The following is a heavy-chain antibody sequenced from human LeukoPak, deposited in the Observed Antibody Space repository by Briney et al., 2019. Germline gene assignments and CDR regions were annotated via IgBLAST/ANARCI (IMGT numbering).Heavy chain of an antibody. CDR3: ARARIAAAGIHG. J-gene: IGHJ4*02. Sequence: GGSLRLSCAASGFTVSSNYMSWVRQAPGKELEWVSVIYSGGSTYYADSVKGRFTISRDNSKNTLYLQMNSLRAEDTAVYYCARARIAAAGIHGWGQGTLVTVSS. CDR1: GFTVSSNY. CDR2: IYSGGST. D-gene: IGHD6-13*01. V-gene: IGHV3-66*01.